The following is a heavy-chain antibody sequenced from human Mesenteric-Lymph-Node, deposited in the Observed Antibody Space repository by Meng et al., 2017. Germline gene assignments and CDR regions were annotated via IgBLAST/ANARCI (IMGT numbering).Heavy chain of an antibody. Sequence: QVQRQGSGQGLVKPSQTLSLTCAVSGGSISTGGYYWTWIRQPPGKGLVWIAYIYYTGTTYYNPSLKSRVTISVDTSKNQFSLKLNSVTAADTAVDYCARGIADSWFDPWGQGALVTVSS. J-gene: IGHJ5*02. V-gene: IGHV4-30-4*01. CDR2: IYYTGTT. D-gene: IGHD2-15*01. CDR3: ARGIADSWFDP. CDR1: GGSISTGGYY.